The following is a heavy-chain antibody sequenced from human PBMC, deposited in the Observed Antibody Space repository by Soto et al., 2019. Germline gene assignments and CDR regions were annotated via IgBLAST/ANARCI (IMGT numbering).Heavy chain of an antibody. CDR1: GFTFSSYA. CDR2: ISYDGSNK. J-gene: IGHJ4*02. CDR3: ARDASGFRRRIAVAGGIQ. D-gene: IGHD6-19*01. V-gene: IGHV3-30-3*01. Sequence: QVQLVESGGGVVQPGRSLRLSCAASGFTFSSYAMHWVRQAPGKGLEWVAVISYDGSNKYYADSVKGRFTISRDNSKNTLYLQMNSLRAEDTAVYYCARDASGFRRRIAVAGGIQWGQGTLVTVS.